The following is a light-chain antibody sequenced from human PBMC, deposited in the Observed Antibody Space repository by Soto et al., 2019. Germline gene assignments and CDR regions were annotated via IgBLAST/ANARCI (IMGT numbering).Light chain of an antibody. CDR1: HSISTW. V-gene: IGKV1-5*01. Sequence: DIQMTQSPSTLSASVRDRVTITCRASHSISTWLAWYQQKPGRAPKLLIYDASTLESGVPSRFSGSGSGTEFTLTITSLQPDDFATYYCQQYSSYSWTFGQGTKIEI. CDR2: DAS. J-gene: IGKJ1*01. CDR3: QQYSSYSWT.